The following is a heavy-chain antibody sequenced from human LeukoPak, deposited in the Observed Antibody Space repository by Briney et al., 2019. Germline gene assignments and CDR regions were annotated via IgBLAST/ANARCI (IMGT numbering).Heavy chain of an antibody. V-gene: IGHV4-34*01. Sequence: SETLSLTCAVYGGSFSGYYWSWIRQPPGKGLEWIGEINHSGSTNYNPSLKSRVTISVDTSKNQLSLKLSSVTAADTAVYYCARGQGIQLWIYWGQGNLVTVSS. CDR2: INHSGST. D-gene: IGHD5-18*01. CDR1: GGSFSGYY. J-gene: IGHJ4*02. CDR3: ARGQGIQLWIY.